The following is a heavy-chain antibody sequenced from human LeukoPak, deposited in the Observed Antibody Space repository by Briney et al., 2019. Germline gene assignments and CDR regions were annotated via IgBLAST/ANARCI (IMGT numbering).Heavy chain of an antibody. CDR3: ARGGGLDV. V-gene: IGHV3-30-3*01. D-gene: IGHD3-16*01. J-gene: IGHJ6*01. CDR2: ISYDGSNK. Sequence: GGSLRLSCAASGFTFSSYAMHWVRQAPGKGLEWVAVISYDGSNKYYADSVKGRFTISRDNAKNSLYLQMSDLRAEDTAVYFWARGGGLDVWGQGATVTVSS. CDR1: GFTFSSYA.